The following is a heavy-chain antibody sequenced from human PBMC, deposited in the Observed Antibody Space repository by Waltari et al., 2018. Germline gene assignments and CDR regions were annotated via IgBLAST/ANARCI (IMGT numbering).Heavy chain of an antibody. CDR2: IYHSGST. J-gene: IGHJ5*02. V-gene: IGHV4-38-2*01. Sequence: QVQLQESGPGLVKPSETLSLTCAVSGYTISSGYYWGWIRQPPGKGLEWSGSIYHSGSTYYNPSLKSRVTISVDTSKNQFALKLSSVTAADTAVYYCARSTGRSGWFDPWGQGTLVTVSS. CDR3: ARSTGRSGWFDP. D-gene: IGHD2-15*01. CDR1: GYTISSGYY.